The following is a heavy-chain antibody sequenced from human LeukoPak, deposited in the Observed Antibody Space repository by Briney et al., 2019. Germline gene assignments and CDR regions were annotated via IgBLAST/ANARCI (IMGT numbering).Heavy chain of an antibody. Sequence: PGGSLRLSCAASGFTVSSNYMSWVRQAPGKGLEWVSVIYSGGSTYYADSVKGRFTISRDNSKNTLYLQMNSLRAEDTAVYYCAKHYGSGRFTEYYYGMDVWGQGTTVTVSS. CDR3: AKHYGSGRFTEYYYGMDV. V-gene: IGHV3-53*01. CDR1: GFTVSSNY. CDR2: IYSGGST. J-gene: IGHJ6*02. D-gene: IGHD3-10*01.